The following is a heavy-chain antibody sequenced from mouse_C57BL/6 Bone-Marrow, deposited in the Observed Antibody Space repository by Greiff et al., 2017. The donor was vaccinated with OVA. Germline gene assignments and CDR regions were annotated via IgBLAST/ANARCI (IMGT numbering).Heavy chain of an antibody. CDR2: INPYNGGT. Sequence: EVQLQQSGPVLVKPGASVKMSCKASGYTFTDYYMNWVKQSHGKSLEWIGVINPYNGGTSYNQKFKGKATLTVDKSSSTAYMELNSLTSEDSAVYYCARGELHRPPDWGQGTLVTVSA. D-gene: IGHD4-1*01. CDR3: ARGELHRPPD. J-gene: IGHJ3*01. V-gene: IGHV1-19*01. CDR1: GYTFTDYY.